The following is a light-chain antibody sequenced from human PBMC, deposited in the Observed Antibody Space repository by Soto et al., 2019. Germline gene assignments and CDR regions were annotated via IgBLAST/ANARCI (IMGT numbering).Light chain of an antibody. CDR2: GAS. Sequence: DIQMTQSPSSLSASVGDRVTITCRASQSISSYLNWYQQKPGKAPKLLIYGASSLQSGVPSRFSVSGSGTDFTLTISSLQPADVVTNYCQHSYTSPLTFGGGTNVEIK. J-gene: IGKJ4*01. V-gene: IGKV1-39*01. CDR1: QSISSY. CDR3: QHSYTSPLT.